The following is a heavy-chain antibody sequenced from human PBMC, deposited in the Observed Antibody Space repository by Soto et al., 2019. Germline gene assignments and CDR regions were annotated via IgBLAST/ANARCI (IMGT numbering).Heavy chain of an antibody. J-gene: IGHJ3*02. V-gene: IGHV4-34*08. Sequence: SETLSLTCAVYGGTFSGYYWSWIRQPPGKGLEWIGEINHSGSTNYNPSLKSRVTISVDRSKNQFSLKLSSVTAADPAVYCCALGTSDAFDIWGQGAMVTVSS. CDR3: ALGTSDAFDI. CDR2: INHSGST. CDR1: GGTFSGYY.